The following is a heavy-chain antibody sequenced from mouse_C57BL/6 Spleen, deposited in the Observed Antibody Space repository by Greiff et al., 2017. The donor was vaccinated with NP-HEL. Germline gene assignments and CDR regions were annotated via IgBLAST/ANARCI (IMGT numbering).Heavy chain of an antibody. CDR3: ARGGNSTWFAY. J-gene: IGHJ3*01. CDR1: GYSFTDYN. V-gene: IGHV1-39*01. CDR2: INPNYGTT. Sequence: EVQLQQSGPELVKPGASVKISCKASGYSFTDYNMNWVKQSNGKSLEWIGVINPNYGTTSYNQKFKGKATLTVAQSSSTAYMQLNNLTSEDCAVYYRARGGNSTWFAYWGQGTLVTVSA. D-gene: IGHD2-1*01.